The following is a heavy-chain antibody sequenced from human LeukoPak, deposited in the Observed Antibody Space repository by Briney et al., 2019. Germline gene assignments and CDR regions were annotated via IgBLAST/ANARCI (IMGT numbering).Heavy chain of an antibody. Sequence: SVKVSCKASGGTFSSYAISWVRQAPGQGLEWMGGIIPMFDTANYAQKFRGRVTITTDESTSTAYMELSSLRSEDTAVYYCATTYGSGKYYFDYWGQGTLVTVSS. CDR1: GGTFSSYA. CDR3: ATTYGSGKYYFDY. V-gene: IGHV1-69*05. D-gene: IGHD3-10*01. J-gene: IGHJ4*02. CDR2: IIPMFDTA.